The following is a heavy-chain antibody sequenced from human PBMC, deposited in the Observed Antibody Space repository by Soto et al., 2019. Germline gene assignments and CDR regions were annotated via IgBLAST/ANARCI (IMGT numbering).Heavy chain of an antibody. CDR3: AKAPSFYYGMDV. Sequence: LSQTLSLTCVISGDSVSSNNAAWNWIRQSPSRGLEWLGRTYYRSKWYNDYAGSVRSRITLTPDTSKNQFSLQLNSVTPEDTAVYYCAKAPSFYYGMDVWGQGTTVTVSS. V-gene: IGHV6-1*01. CDR1: GDSVSSNNAA. J-gene: IGHJ6*02. CDR2: TYYRSKWYN.